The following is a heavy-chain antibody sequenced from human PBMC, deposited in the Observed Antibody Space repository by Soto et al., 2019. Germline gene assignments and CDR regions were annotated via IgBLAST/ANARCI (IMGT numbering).Heavy chain of an antibody. CDR3: ARGNIVVVTAIPSRRGWFDP. Sequence: QVQLVQSGAEVKKPGSSVKVSCKASGGTFSSYTISWVRQAPGQGLEWMGRIIPILGIANYAQKFQGRVTITADKSTSTAYGELGGLGSEDTAVYYCARGNIVVVTAIPSRRGWFDPWGQGTLVTVSS. D-gene: IGHD2-21*02. CDR1: GGTFSSYT. J-gene: IGHJ5*02. V-gene: IGHV1-69*02. CDR2: IIPILGIA.